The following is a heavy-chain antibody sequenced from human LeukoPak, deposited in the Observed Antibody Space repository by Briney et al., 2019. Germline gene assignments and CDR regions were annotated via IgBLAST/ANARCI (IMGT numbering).Heavy chain of an antibody. D-gene: IGHD1-26*01. CDR2: INPNSGGT. V-gene: IGHV1-2*02. CDR3: ARVREWGKIVGATDAFDI. J-gene: IGHJ3*02. CDR1: GYTFTGYY. Sequence: GASVKVSCKASGYTFTGYYMHWVRQAPGQGLEWMGWINPNSGGTNYAQKFQGRVTMTRDTSISTAYMELSRLRSDDTAVYYCARVREWGKIVGATDAFDIWGQGTMVTVSS.